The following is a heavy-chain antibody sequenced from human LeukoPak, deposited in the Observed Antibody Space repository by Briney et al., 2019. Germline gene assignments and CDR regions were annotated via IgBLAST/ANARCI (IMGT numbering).Heavy chain of an antibody. V-gene: IGHV3-74*01. CDR1: GFIFSDYW. CDR2: INSDGKIV. D-gene: IGHD4-11*01. J-gene: IGHJ6*04. CDR3: VRGLGDV. Sequence: PGGSLRLSCSASGFIFSDYWMHWVRQAPGKGPVWVARINSDGKIVTHADSVKGRLTISRDSAKDTVYLQMNSLRAEDTAVYYCVRGLGDVWGKGTSVTVYS.